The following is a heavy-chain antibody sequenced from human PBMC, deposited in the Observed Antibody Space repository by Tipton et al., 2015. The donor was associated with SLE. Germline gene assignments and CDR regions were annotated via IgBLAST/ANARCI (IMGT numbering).Heavy chain of an antibody. CDR1: GFTFSNYG. V-gene: IGHV3-74*01. J-gene: IGHJ3*01. CDR2: INSDWTAT. D-gene: IGHD3-22*01. CDR3: ARDLMIAHDDAFDV. Sequence: SLRLSCAASGFTFSNYGMNWVRRAPGKGLAWVSRINSDWTATTYADSVKGRFRTSRDNAKNTMYLQMNDLRAEDTAVYYCARDLMIAHDDAFDVWGQGTMVVVSS.